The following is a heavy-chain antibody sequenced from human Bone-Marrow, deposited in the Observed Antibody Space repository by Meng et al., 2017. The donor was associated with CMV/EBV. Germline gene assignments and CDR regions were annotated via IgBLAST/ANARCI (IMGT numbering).Heavy chain of an antibody. J-gene: IGHJ4*02. D-gene: IGHD3-3*01. CDR3: ARGPRYDFWSGSSLYYFDY. CDR2: ISYDGSSE. Sequence: EGSLRLSCEASGFMFRGYAAHWVRQAPGKGLEWVAVISYDGSSEYYADSVKGRFTISRDNSKNRLYLQMNSLRAEDTAVYYCARGPRYDFWSGSSLYYFDYWGQGTLVTVSS. CDR1: GFMFRGYA. V-gene: IGHV3-30*03.